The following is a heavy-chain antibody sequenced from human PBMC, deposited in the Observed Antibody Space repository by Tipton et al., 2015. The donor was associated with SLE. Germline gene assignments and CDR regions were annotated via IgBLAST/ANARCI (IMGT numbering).Heavy chain of an antibody. CDR2: IYTSGST. CDR3: ARDRIVSLFRDYYYYGMDV. J-gene: IGHJ6*02. CDR1: GGSISSGSYY. Sequence: TLSLTCTVSGGSISSGSYYWSWIRQPAGKGLEWIGYIYTSGSTNYNPSLKSRVTISADTSKNQFSLKLSSVTAADTAVYYCARDRIVSLFRDYYYYGMDVWGQGTTVTVSS. V-gene: IGHV4-61*09. D-gene: IGHD1-26*01.